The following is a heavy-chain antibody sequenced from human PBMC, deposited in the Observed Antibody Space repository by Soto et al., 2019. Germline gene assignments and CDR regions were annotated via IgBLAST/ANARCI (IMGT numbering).Heavy chain of an antibody. CDR2: IYRSGST. CDR3: ATNSYYSLGV. J-gene: IGHJ6*02. Sequence: QVQLQESGPGLVKPSGTLSLTCAVSSGSISNDNWWNWVRQPPGKGLEWIGEIYRSGSTNYNPSLKSRVTISLDKSTNQFPLQLGSVTAADTDVYYSATNSYYSLGVWGQGTTVTVSS. V-gene: IGHV4-4*02. CDR1: SGSISNDNW.